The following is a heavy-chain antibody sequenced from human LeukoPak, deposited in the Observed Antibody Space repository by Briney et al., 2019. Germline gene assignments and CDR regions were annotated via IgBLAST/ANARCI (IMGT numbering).Heavy chain of an antibody. Sequence: GGSLRLSCAASGFTVSTNYMSWVRQAPGKGLEWVSVIYSGGSTYYADSVKGRFTISRDNAKNSLYLQMNSLRAEDTAVYYCARGGYCSSTSCPGVDYYYGMDVWGQGTTVTVSS. CDR3: ARGGYCSSTSCPGVDYYYGMDV. CDR1: GFTVSTNY. J-gene: IGHJ6*02. V-gene: IGHV3-53*01. D-gene: IGHD2-2*01. CDR2: IYSGGST.